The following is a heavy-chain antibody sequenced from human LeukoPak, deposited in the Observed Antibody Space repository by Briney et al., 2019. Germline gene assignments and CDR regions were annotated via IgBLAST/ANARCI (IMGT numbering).Heavy chain of an antibody. V-gene: IGHV3-73*01. D-gene: IGHD3-22*01. Sequence: GRSLRLSCAASGFTFSGSAMHWVRQASGKGLEWVGRIRSKANSYATAYAASVKSRFTISRDDSKNTAYLQMNSLKTEDTAVYYCTRHLDYYDSSGYYTYYYYYMDVWGKGTTVTISS. J-gene: IGHJ6*03. CDR2: IRSKANSYAT. CDR3: TRHLDYYDSSGYYTYYYYYMDV. CDR1: GFTFSGSA.